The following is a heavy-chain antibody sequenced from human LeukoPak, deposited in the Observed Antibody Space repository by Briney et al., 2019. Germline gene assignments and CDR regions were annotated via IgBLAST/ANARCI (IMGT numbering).Heavy chain of an antibody. CDR2: MYYSGRT. V-gene: IGHV4-39*07. CDR1: GGSISSSSYY. D-gene: IGHD4/OR15-4a*01. Sequence: SETLSLTCSVSGGSISSSSYYWGWIRQPPGKGLEWIGSMYYSGRTYYNPSLKSRVSTSVDTSKNQFSLKLSSVTAADTAIYYCAKYLTTISAFDYWGQGTLVTVSS. CDR3: AKYLTTISAFDY. J-gene: IGHJ4*02.